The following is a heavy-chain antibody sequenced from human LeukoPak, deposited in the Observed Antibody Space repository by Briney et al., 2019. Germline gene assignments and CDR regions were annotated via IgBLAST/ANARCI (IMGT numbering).Heavy chain of an antibody. Sequence: SETLSLTCAVSGYSISSGYYWGWIRQPPGKGLEWIGSIYHSGSTYYNPSLKSRVTISVDTSKNQFSLKLSSVTAADTAVYYCARGMRGYSGYFYYYYMDAWGKGTTVTVSS. CDR2: IYHSGST. CDR1: GYSISSGYY. D-gene: IGHD5-12*01. CDR3: ARGMRGYSGYFYYYYMDA. V-gene: IGHV4-38-2*01. J-gene: IGHJ6*03.